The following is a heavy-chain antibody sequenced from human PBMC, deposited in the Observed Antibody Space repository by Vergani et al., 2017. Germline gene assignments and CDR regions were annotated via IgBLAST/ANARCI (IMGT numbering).Heavy chain of an antibody. CDR2: IKSKTDGGTT. J-gene: IGHJ4*02. CDR1: GSTFSNAW. V-gene: IGHV3-15*01. Sequence: EVQLVESGGGLLKPGGSLRLSCAASGSTFSNAWMSWVRQAPGKGLEWVGRIKSKTDGGTTDYAAPVKGRFTISRDDSKNTLYLQMNSLKTEDTAVYYCTTDDCSSTSCYPYWGQGTLVTVSS. D-gene: IGHD2-2*01. CDR3: TTDDCSSTSCYPY.